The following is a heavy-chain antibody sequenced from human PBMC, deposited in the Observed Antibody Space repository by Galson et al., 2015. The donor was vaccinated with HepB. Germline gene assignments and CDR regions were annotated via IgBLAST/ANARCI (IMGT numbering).Heavy chain of an antibody. J-gene: IGHJ6*02. CDR3: AKAGVRGAKYYYYGMDV. CDR2: ISGSGGST. CDR1: GFTFSSYA. Sequence: SLRLSCAASGFTFSSYAMSWVRQAPGKGLEWVSAISGSGGSTNYADSVKGRFTISRDNSKNTLYLQMNSLRAEDTAVYYCAKAGVRGAKYYYYGMDVWGQGTTVTVSS. D-gene: IGHD3-10*01. V-gene: IGHV3-23*01.